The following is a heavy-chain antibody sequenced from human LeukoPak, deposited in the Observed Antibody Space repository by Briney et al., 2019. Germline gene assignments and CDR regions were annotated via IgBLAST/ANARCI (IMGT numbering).Heavy chain of an antibody. V-gene: IGHV4-34*01. CDR2: INHSGST. CDR1: GGSFSSYY. CDR3: ARGNVDTAMVGYYYYYMDV. Sequence: SETLSLTCAVYGGSFSSYYWGWIRQPPGKGLEWIGEINHSGSTNYNPSLKSRVTISVDTSKNQFSLKLSSVTAADTAVYYCARGNVDTAMVGYYYYYMDVWGKGTTVTVSS. D-gene: IGHD5-18*01. J-gene: IGHJ6*03.